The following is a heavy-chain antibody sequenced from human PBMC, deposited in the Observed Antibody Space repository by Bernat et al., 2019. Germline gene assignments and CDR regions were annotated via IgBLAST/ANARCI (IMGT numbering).Heavy chain of an antibody. D-gene: IGHD3-9*01. CDR2: IDPSDSYT. Sequence: EVQLVQSGAEVKKPGESLRISCKGSGYSFTSYWISWVRQMPGKGLEWMGRIDPSDSYTNYSPSFQGHVTISADKSISTAYLQWSSLKASDTAMYYCARQMGYFDRIDAFDIWGQGTMVTVSS. V-gene: IGHV5-10-1*03. CDR3: ARQMGYFDRIDAFDI. CDR1: GYSFTSYW. J-gene: IGHJ3*02.